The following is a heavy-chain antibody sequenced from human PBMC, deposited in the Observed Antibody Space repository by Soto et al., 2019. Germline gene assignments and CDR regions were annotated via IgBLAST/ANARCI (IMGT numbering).Heavy chain of an antibody. CDR3: ASSYSNYALIDYYYYGMDV. CDR1: GYTFTSYA. Sequence: GASVKVSCKASGYTFTSYAMHWVRQAPGQRLEWMGWINAGNGNTKYSQKFQGRVTITRDTSASTAYMELSSLRSEDTAVYYCASSYSNYALIDYYYYGMDVWGQGTTVTFS. J-gene: IGHJ6*02. CDR2: INAGNGNT. V-gene: IGHV1-3*01. D-gene: IGHD4-4*01.